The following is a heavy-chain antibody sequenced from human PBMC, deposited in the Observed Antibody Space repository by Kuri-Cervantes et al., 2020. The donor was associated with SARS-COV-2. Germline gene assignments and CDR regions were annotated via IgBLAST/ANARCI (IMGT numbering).Heavy chain of an antibody. CDR3: ARLHYEAGGACDI. CDR2: IYNSGST. J-gene: IGHJ3*02. D-gene: IGHD3-3*01. Sequence: SETLSLTCTVSGYSISSSYYWCWIRQPPGKGLGWSGSIYNSGSTYYNPYLKSRVTISVDTAKNQSSLKLSSVTAADTAVYYCARLHYEAGGACDIWGQGTMVTVSS. CDR1: GYSISSSYY. V-gene: IGHV4-38-2*02.